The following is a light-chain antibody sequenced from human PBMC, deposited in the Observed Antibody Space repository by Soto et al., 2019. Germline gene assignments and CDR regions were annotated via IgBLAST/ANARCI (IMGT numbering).Light chain of an antibody. Sequence: DIVMTQSPLSLPVTPGEPASISCRSSQSLLHSNGYNYLDWYLQKPGQSPQLLIDLGSNRASGVPDRFSGSGSGTDFTLKISRVEAEDVGVYYCMQALQTPFTFGPGTKGDIK. CDR3: MQALQTPFT. CDR1: QSLLHSNGYNY. CDR2: LGS. J-gene: IGKJ3*01. V-gene: IGKV2-28*01.